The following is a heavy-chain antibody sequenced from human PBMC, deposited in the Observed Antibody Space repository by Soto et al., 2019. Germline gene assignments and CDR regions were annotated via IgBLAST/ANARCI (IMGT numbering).Heavy chain of an antibody. CDR3: AKGGPNYYDFWRAYHIDY. D-gene: IGHD3-3*01. Sequence: EVQLLESGGGLVQPGGSLRLSCAGSGFTFNSYAMSWVRQAPGKGLEWVSSTSGTGASTYYADSVKGRFTISRDNSKNTLHVQMNSLRPEDTAVYYCAKGGPNYYDFWRAYHIDYWGQGTLVTVSS. J-gene: IGHJ4*02. CDR2: TSGTGAST. V-gene: IGHV3-23*01. CDR1: GFTFNSYA.